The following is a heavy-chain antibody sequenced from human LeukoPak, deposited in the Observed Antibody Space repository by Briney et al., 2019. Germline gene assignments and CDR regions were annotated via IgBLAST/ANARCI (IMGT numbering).Heavy chain of an antibody. CDR2: IRNKAYGGTT. V-gene: IGHV3-49*04. CDR3: ARRYCSGGDCYSWLDY. D-gene: IGHD2-15*01. Sequence: GGSLRFSCTASGFTFGDYAITWVRQAPGKGLEWVGFIRNKAYGGTTENAASVKGRFTISRDDSKSIAYLQMNTLKTDDTAVYCSARRYCSGGDCYSWLDYWGQGTLVTVSS. J-gene: IGHJ4*02. CDR1: GFTFGDYA.